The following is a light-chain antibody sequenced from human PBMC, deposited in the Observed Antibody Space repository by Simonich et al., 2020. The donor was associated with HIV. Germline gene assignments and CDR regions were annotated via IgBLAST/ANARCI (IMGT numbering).Light chain of an antibody. CDR3: QQYYSTPGT. J-gene: IGKJ1*01. Sequence: DIVMTQSPESLAGSLGERATINCKSSQSVLYRSNKKNLLAWYQQKPGQPPKLLFYWASTRESGVPDRFSGSGSETDFTLTISSLQAEDVAVYFCQQYYSTPGTFGQGTKVEIK. CDR1: QSVLYRSNKKNL. CDR2: WAS. V-gene: IGKV4-1*01.